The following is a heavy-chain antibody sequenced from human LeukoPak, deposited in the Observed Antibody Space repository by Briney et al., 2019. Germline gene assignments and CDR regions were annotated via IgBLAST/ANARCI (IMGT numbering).Heavy chain of an antibody. V-gene: IGHV3-21*01. D-gene: IGHD3-10*01. CDR3: ARGGFGELPVDY. Sequence: GRSLRLSCAASGFTSSSYSMNWVRQAPGKGLEWVSSISSSSSYIYYADSVKGRFTISRDNAKNSLYLQMNSLRAEDTAVYYCARGGFGELPVDYWGQGTLVTVSS. J-gene: IGHJ4*02. CDR2: ISSSSSYI. CDR1: GFTSSSYS.